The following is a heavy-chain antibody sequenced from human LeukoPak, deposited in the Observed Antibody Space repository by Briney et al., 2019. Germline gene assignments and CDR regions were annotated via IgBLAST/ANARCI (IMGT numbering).Heavy chain of an antibody. CDR2: IYYSGST. Sequence: PSETLSLTCAVSGGSFSSGNYYWGWIRQPPGKGLEWIGSIYYSGSTYYNPSLKSRVTISVDTSKNQFSLKLSSVTAADTAVYYCARDRQQLVRGDYFDYWGQGTLVTVSS. J-gene: IGHJ4*02. V-gene: IGHV4-39*07. CDR1: GGSFSSGNYY. D-gene: IGHD6-13*01. CDR3: ARDRQQLVRGDYFDY.